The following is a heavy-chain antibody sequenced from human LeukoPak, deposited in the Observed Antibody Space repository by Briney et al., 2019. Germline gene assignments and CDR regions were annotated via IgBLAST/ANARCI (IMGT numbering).Heavy chain of an antibody. V-gene: IGHV3-23*01. Sequence: GGSLRLSCAASGFTFSSYAMSWVRQAPGKGLEWVSAISGSGGRTYYADSVKGRFTISRDNSKNTLYLQMNSLRAEDTAVYYCAKGAEWDYYDSSGYYPAFDYWGQGTLVTVSS. CDR1: GFTFSSYA. J-gene: IGHJ4*02. D-gene: IGHD3-22*01. CDR3: AKGAEWDYYDSSGYYPAFDY. CDR2: ISGSGGRT.